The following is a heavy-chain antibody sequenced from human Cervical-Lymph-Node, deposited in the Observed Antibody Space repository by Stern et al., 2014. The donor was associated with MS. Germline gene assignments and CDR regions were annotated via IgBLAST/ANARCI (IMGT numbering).Heavy chain of an antibody. CDR1: GGSVSSTNW. V-gene: IGHV4-4*02. CDR2: IYHSGAS. CDR3: ARERQQYCNSEGCSYWYFDL. Sequence: QVQLQESGPGLVKPSGTLSLTCAVSGGSVSSTNWWSWVRQSPGKGLEWIGNIYHSGASNYRPSLRSRVSISLDNSKDHLSLHLTSVTAADTAVYYCARERQQYCNSEGCSYWYFDLWGRGTLVTVSP. D-gene: IGHD2/OR15-2a*01. J-gene: IGHJ2*01.